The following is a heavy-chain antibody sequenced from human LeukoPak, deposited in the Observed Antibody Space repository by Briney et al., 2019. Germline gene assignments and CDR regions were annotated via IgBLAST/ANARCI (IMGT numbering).Heavy chain of an antibody. V-gene: IGHV3-23*01. CDR3: AKVEASGSYYFGGDY. CDR2: ISGSGGST. Sequence: PGGTLRLSCAASGFTFSSHAMSWVRQAPGKGLEWVSDISGSGGSTYYADSVKGRFTISRDNSKNTLYLQMNSLRAEDTAVYYCAKVEASGSYYFGGDYWGQGTLVAVSS. J-gene: IGHJ4*02. CDR1: GFTFSSHA. D-gene: IGHD1-26*01.